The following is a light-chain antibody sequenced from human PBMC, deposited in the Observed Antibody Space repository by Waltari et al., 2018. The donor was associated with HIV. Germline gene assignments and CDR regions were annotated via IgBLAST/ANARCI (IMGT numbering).Light chain of an antibody. CDR3: TSYISSSIPV. Sequence: QSALTQPASVSGSPGQSITISCSETSSDIGDYYVSWYQHHPGKPPNVILHEVSNRPPAFSNSFPASKSGNTASLTISGLLPEDEADYFCTSYISSSIPVFGGGTRLTVL. CDR1: SSDIGDYY. V-gene: IGLV2-14*01. J-gene: IGLJ3*02. CDR2: EVS.